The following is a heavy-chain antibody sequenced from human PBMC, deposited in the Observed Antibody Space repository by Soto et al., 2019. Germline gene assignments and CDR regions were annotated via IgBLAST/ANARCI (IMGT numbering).Heavy chain of an antibody. V-gene: IGHV1-18*04. D-gene: IGHD6-19*01. J-gene: IGHJ6*02. CDR3: ARESVAGTSYYYYYGMDV. CDR2: ISAYNGNT. CDR1: GYTFTSYG. Sequence: ASVKVSCKASGYTFTSYGISWVRQAPGQGLEWMGWISAYNGNTNYAQKLQGRVTMTTDTSTSTAYMELRSLRSDDTAVYYCARESVAGTSYYYYYGMDVWGQGTTVTVSS.